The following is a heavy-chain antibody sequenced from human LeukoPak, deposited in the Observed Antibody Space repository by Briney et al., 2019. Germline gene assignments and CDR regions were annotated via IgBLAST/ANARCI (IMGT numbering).Heavy chain of an antibody. CDR2: INPNSGGT. J-gene: IGHJ5*02. CDR3: AREGYSSGWYWFDP. V-gene: IGHV1-2*06. Sequence: ASVKVSCKASGYTFTGYYMHWVREAPGQGLEWMGRINPNSGGTNYAQKFQGRVTMTRDTSISTAYMELSRLRSDDTAVYYCAREGYSSGWYWFDPWGQGTLVTVSS. CDR1: GYTFTGYY. D-gene: IGHD6-19*01.